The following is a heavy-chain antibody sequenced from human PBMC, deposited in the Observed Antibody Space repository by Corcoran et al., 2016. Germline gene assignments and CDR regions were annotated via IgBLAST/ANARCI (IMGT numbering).Heavy chain of an antibody. D-gene: IGHD4-17*01. CDR2: IRSKANSYAT. Sequence: EVQLVESGGGLVQPGGSLKLSCAASGFTFSGSAMHWVRQASGKGLAWVGRIRSKANSYATAYAASVKGRFTISRDDSKNTAYLQMKSLKTEDTAVYYCTRSLEVYTVTTLDYWGQGTLVTVSS. CDR3: TRSLEVYTVTTLDY. V-gene: IGHV3-73*02. J-gene: IGHJ4*02. CDR1: GFTFSGSA.